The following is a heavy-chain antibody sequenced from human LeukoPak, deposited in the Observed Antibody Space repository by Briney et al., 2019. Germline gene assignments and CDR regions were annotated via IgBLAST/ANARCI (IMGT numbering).Heavy chain of an antibody. D-gene: IGHD5-24*01. Sequence: SGGSLRLSCAASGFTFSSYGMHWVRQAPGKGLEGVALVRSDGSNKYHADSVKGRFHIPRDNSKNTLYLQMYSLRADDTAIYYCANDWTSRWLQLGTFDYWGQGTLVTVSS. J-gene: IGHJ4*02. CDR2: VRSDGSNK. CDR3: ANDWTSRWLQLGTFDY. V-gene: IGHV3-30*02. CDR1: GFTFSSYG.